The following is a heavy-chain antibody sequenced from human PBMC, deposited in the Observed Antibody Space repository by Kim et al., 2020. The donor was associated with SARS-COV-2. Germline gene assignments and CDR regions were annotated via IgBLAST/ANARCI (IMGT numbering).Heavy chain of an antibody. CDR2: IIPIFDAT. D-gene: IGHD5-12*01. V-gene: IGHV1-69*13. CDR3: ACGGYSGYDFMGIYTYNGMDV. CDR1: GGTFNSHS. Sequence: SVKVSCKASGGTFNSHSISWVRQAPGQGLEWMGGIIPIFDATNYAQIFQGRLTISADDSTSTAHMQLSGLTVEDTAIYYCACGGYSGYDFMGIYTYNGMDVWGQGATLTVSP. J-gene: IGHJ6*01.